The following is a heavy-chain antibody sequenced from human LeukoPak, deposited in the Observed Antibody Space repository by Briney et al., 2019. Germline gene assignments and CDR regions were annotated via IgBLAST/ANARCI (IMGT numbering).Heavy chain of an antibody. CDR1: VFNLKSYG. D-gene: IGHD2-15*01. CDR3: ASRISVGY. V-gene: IGHV3-30*19. CDR2: ISSDGSNK. Sequence: GRSLRLSCAASVFNLKSYGMQWLRQAPGKGLEWVALISSDGSNKDYADSVKGRFTISRDNSKNTLSLQMNSLSAEDTAMYYCASRISVGYGGQGTLVTVSS. J-gene: IGHJ4*02.